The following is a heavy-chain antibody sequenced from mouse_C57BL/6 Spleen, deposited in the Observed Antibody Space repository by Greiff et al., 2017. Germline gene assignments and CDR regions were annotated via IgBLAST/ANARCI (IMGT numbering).Heavy chain of an antibody. V-gene: IGHV1-26*01. CDR2: LNPNNGGT. CDR3: AMITTVADWYFDV. Sequence: VQLQQSGPELVKPGASVKISCKASGYTFTDYYMNWVKQSHGKSLERIGDLNPNNGGTSYNQTFKGKATLTVDKSSSTAYMELRSLTSEDSAVYYCAMITTVADWYFDVWGTGTTVTVSS. J-gene: IGHJ1*03. D-gene: IGHD1-1*01. CDR1: GYTFTDYY.